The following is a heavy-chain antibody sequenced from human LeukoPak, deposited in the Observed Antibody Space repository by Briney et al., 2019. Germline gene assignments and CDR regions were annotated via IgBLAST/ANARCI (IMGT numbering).Heavy chain of an antibody. Sequence: PSETLSLACTVSGGSISSFYWSWIRQPPGKGLEWIGYIYYTGSTNYNSSLKSRVTISVDTSKNQFSLNLSSVTAADTAIYYCASNAGTVFDYWGQGALVTVSS. CDR1: GGSISSFY. CDR2: IYYTGST. J-gene: IGHJ4*02. D-gene: IGHD1-26*01. V-gene: IGHV4-59*01. CDR3: ASNAGTVFDY.